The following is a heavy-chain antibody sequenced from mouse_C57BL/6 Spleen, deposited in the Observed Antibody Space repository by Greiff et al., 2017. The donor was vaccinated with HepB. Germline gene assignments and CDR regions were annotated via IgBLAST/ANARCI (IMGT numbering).Heavy chain of an antibody. CDR3: AREGTITTVVATGCDY. Sequence: VQLQQPGAELVRPGSSVKLSCKASGYTFTSYWMHWVKQRPIQGLEWIGNIDPSDSETHYNQKFKDKATLTVDKSSSTAYMQISSMTSEDSAVYYCAREGTITTVVATGCDYWGQGTTLTVSS. V-gene: IGHV1-52*01. CDR2: IDPSDSET. J-gene: IGHJ2*01. CDR1: GYTFTSYW. D-gene: IGHD1-1*01.